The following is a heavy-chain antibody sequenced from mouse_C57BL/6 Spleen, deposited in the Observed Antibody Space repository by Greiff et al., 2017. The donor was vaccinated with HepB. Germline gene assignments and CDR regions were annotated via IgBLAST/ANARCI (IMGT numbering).Heavy chain of an antibody. V-gene: IGHV1-26*01. CDR1: GYTFTDYY. J-gene: IGHJ3*01. CDR3: ARSSEIDPEAWFAY. Sequence: VQLQQSGPELVKPGASVKISCKASGYTFTDYYMNWVKQSHGKSLEWIGDINPNNGGTSYNQKFKGKATLTVDKSSSTAYMELRSLTSEDSAVYYCARSSEIDPEAWFAYWGQGTLVTVSA. CDR2: INPNNGGT.